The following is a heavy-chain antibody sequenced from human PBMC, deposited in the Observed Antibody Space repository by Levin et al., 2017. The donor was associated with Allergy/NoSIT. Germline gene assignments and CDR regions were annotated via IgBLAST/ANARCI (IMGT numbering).Heavy chain of an antibody. CDR3: ARVSGSYSFEYWFDP. CDR1: GGSISSYH. Sequence: SETLSLTCTVSGGSISSYHWSWIRQPAGKGLEWIGRIYTSGSTNYNPSLKSRVTMSVDTSKNQFSLKLSSVTAADTAVYYCARVSGSYSFEYWFDPWGQGTLVTVSS. D-gene: IGHD1-26*01. CDR2: IYTSGST. V-gene: IGHV4-4*07. J-gene: IGHJ5*02.